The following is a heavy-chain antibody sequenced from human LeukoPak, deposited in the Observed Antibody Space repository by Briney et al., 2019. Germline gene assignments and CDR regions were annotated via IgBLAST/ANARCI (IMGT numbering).Heavy chain of an antibody. V-gene: IGHV3-21*01. CDR1: GFTFSSYS. D-gene: IGHD6-13*01. CDR3: ARDVSGSSSWVRFDY. Sequence: AGGSLRLSCAASGFTFSSYSMNWVRQAPGKGLEWVSSISSSDTYIYYADSVKGRFTISRDNARNSLYLQMNSLRAEDTAVYYCARDVSGSSSWVRFDYWGQGTLVTVSS. J-gene: IGHJ4*02. CDR2: ISSSDTYI.